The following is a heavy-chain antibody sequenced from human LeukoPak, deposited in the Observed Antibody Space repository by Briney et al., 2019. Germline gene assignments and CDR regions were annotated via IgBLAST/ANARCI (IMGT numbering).Heavy chain of an antibody. CDR2: IYYSGST. J-gene: IGHJ4*02. V-gene: IGHV4-39*01. CDR1: GGSISSSSYY. Sequence: SETLSLTCTVSGGSISSSSYYWLWIRQPPGKGLEWIVSIYYSGSTVYNPSLKSRVTISVGTSKHQFSLKLSSVTAADTAVYYCARQGYYDSSGYPPNYFDYWGQGTLVTVSS. D-gene: IGHD3-22*01. CDR3: ARQGYYDSSGYPPNYFDY.